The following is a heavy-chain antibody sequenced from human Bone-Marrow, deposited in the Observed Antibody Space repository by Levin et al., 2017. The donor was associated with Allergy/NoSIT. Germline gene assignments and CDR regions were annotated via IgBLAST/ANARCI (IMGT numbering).Heavy chain of an antibody. D-gene: IGHD3-3*01. CDR3: VRALGTISGSGDV. CDR2: IIPTLGAA. J-gene: IGHJ6*02. V-gene: IGHV1-69*13. Sequence: SVKVSCKASGGTFSTYPISWVRQAQGQGLEWMGGIIPTLGAAHYAQKFQGRVTIPALDSANIVFMEMTNLRSEDTAVYYCVRALGTISGSGDVWGQGTKITVS. CDR1: GGTFSTYP.